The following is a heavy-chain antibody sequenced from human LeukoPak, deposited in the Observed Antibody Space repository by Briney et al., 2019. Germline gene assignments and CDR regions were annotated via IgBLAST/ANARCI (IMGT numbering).Heavy chain of an antibody. CDR3: TTEGLLEGSYPTYYFDY. CDR2: IKSKTDGGTT. D-gene: IGHD1-26*01. CDR1: GFTFSSYA. Sequence: GGSLRLSCAASGFTFSSYAMHWVRQAPGKGLEWVGRIKSKTDGGTTDYAAPVKGRFTISRDDSKNTLYLQMNSLKTEDTAVYYCTTEGLLEGSYPTYYFDYWGQGTLVTVSS. V-gene: IGHV3-15*01. J-gene: IGHJ4*02.